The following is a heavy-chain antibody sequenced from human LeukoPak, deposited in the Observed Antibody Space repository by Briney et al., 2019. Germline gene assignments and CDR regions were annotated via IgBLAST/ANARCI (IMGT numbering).Heavy chain of an antibody. V-gene: IGHV4-31*03. CDR1: GGSINSGGYY. CDR3: ARDHMDSTWDEGSSWFDP. Sequence: SETLSLTCTVSGGSINSGGYYWNWIRQHPGKGLEWIGYIYYSGSTYYNPSLKGRVTISLDTSKNQFSLRLSSVTAADTAVYYCARDHMDSTWDEGSSWFDPWGQGTLVTVSS. J-gene: IGHJ5*02. CDR2: IYYSGST. D-gene: IGHD2-2*01.